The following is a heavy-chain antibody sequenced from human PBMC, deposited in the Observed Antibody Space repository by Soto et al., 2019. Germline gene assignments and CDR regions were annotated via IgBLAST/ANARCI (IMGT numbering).Heavy chain of an antibody. CDR3: ATQRGGGGY. D-gene: IGHD6-25*01. V-gene: IGHV1-69*06. CDR1: GGTFNSYT. Sequence: QVQLVQSGAEVKKPGSSMKVSCTTSGGTFNSYTISWVRQAPGQGLEWMGEINPIFGTANYVQKFQDRVTITADRSTNTAYRGLSSRGADDPAFYYCATQRGGGGYWGQGTLVTVSS. CDR2: INPIFGTA. J-gene: IGHJ4*02.